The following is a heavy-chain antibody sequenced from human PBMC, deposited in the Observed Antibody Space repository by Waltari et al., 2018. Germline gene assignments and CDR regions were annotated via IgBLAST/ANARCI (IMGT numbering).Heavy chain of an antibody. Sequence: QVPGKGLEWVANIKRDGSVTHYVDSVKGRFTISRDNAKNSLYLQMNSLRVEDTAVYYCARDCNLVFDGTHYDGFDVWGQGTEVTVSS. CDR3: ARDCNLVFDGTHYDGFDV. V-gene: IGHV3-7*01. D-gene: IGHD1-1*01. CDR2: IKRDGSVT. J-gene: IGHJ3*01.